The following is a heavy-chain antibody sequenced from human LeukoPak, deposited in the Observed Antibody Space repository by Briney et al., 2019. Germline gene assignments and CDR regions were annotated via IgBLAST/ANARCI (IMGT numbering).Heavy chain of an antibody. CDR2: IYSGGSI. CDR1: GLTVSSY. D-gene: IGHD4-23*01. Sequence: GGSLRLSCAASGLTVSSYMSWVRQAPGKGLEWVSVIYSGGSIYYAESVKGRFTISRDKSKNTLYLQMNSLRAEDTAVYYCARPPYGGVDYGGQGTLVTVSS. V-gene: IGHV3-66*04. CDR3: ARPPYGGVDY. J-gene: IGHJ4*02.